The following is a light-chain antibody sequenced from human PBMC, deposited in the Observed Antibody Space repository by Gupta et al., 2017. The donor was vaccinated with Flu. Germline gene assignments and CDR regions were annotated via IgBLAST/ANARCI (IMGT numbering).Light chain of an antibody. J-gene: IGLJ2*01. Sequence: QSALTQPPSASGSPGQSVPISSTGTSSDVGGYNYVSWYQQHPGKAPKLMIYEVSKRPSGVPDRFSGSKSGNTASLTVSGLQAEDEADYYCSSYAGNNNLVFGGGTKLTVL. CDR2: EVS. CDR1: SSDVGGYNY. CDR3: SSYAGNNNLV. V-gene: IGLV2-8*01.